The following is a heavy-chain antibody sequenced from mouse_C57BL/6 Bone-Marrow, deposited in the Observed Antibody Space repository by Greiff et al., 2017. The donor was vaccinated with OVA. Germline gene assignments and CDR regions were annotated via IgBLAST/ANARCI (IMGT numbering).Heavy chain of an antibody. CDR1: GFTFSSYG. CDR3: ARGGVTTYYAMDY. D-gene: IGHD2-5*01. V-gene: IGHV5-6*02. J-gene: IGHJ4*01. Sequence: DVMLVESGGDLVKPGGSLKLSCAASGFTFSSYGMSWVRQTPDKRLEWVATISSGGSYTYYPDSLKGRFTISRDNAKNTLYLHMSSLKSEDTAMYYCARGGVTTYYAMDYWGQGTSVTVSS. CDR2: ISSGGSYT.